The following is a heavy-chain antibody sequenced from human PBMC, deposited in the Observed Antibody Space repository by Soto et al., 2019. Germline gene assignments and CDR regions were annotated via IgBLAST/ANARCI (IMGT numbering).Heavy chain of an antibody. Sequence: QVHLQESGPGLVKPSQTRSLTCIVSGGSISNGDYYWSWYRQPPGKGLEWIGFIFYSGSTNYNPSLKGRVVISIDTSKTQFSLRLSSVTAADTAVYYCVTRGYSSGYLHNWGQGTLVTVSS. CDR1: GGSISNGDYY. CDR3: VTRGYSSGYLHN. J-gene: IGHJ4*02. V-gene: IGHV4-30-4*01. D-gene: IGHD3-22*01. CDR2: IFYSGST.